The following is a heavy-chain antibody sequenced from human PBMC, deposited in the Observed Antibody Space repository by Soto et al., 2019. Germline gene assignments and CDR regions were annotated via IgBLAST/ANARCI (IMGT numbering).Heavy chain of an antibody. CDR3: VRGSGKWYGIDY. D-gene: IGHD2-15*01. CDR2: INTDGSST. Sequence: EVQLVESGGGLVQPGGSLRLSCAASGFTFSAHWFHWVRQVPGKGLLWVSRINTDGSSTNYADSVEGRFTISRDNAKNTVYLQMNSLIGEDTAEYYCVRGSGKWYGIDYWGQGTVVTVSS. V-gene: IGHV3-74*01. CDR1: GFTFSAHW. J-gene: IGHJ4*02.